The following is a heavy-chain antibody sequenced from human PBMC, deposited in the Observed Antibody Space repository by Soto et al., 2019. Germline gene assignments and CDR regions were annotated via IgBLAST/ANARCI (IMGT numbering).Heavy chain of an antibody. V-gene: IGHV4-30-4*01. D-gene: IGHD2-15*01. CDR1: GDSISTVDYF. CDR3: ARGRYCLTGRCFPNWFDS. CDR2: IYKSATT. J-gene: IGHJ5*01. Sequence: SETLSLTCSVSGDSISTVDYFWAWIRQPPGQALEYIGYIYKSATTYYNPSFESRVAISLGTSKSQFSLNVTSVTAADTAVYFCARGRYCLTGRCFPNWFDSWGQGTLVTVSS.